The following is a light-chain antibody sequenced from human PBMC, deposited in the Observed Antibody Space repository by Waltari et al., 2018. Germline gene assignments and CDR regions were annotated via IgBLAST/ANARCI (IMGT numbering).Light chain of an antibody. Sequence: SSELTQPPSVSVSPGQTARIPCSGDALPQQYVYWYQQKTGQAPVQVMAEDIERPSGIPERFSGSNSGTTVTLIITGVQAEDEADYYCQSVDIDGLYVVFGSGTKLTVL. V-gene: IGLV3-25*03. J-gene: IGLJ2*01. CDR1: ALPQQY. CDR3: QSVDIDGLYVV. CDR2: EDI.